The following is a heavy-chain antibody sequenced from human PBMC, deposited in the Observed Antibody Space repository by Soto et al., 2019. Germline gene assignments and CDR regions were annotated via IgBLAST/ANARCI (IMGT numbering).Heavy chain of an antibody. CDR3: ARAYDTSGYPYFDY. CDR2: IWFDGSNK. J-gene: IGHJ4*02. CDR1: GFTLSRYG. Sequence: GGSLTLSCAAAGFTLSRYGMHWVRQAPGKGLEWVAVIWFDGSNKNYADSVKGRFTVSKDNSKNTLYLQMDGLGAEDTAVYYCARAYDTSGYPYFDYCGQGTLVTVSS. V-gene: IGHV3-33*01. D-gene: IGHD3-22*01.